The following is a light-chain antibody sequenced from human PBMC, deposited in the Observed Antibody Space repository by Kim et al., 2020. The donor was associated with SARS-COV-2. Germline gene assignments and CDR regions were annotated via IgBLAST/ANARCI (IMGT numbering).Light chain of an antibody. Sequence: SYELTQPPSVSVSPGQTASISCSGEKLGDKYACWYQQKPGQSPVLVISQDTKRPSGIPERFSGSNSGNTATLTISGTQAMDEADYYCQAWDSSTAVFGGGTQLTVL. CDR3: QAWDSSTAV. CDR2: QDT. J-gene: IGLJ3*02. CDR1: KLGDKY. V-gene: IGLV3-1*01.